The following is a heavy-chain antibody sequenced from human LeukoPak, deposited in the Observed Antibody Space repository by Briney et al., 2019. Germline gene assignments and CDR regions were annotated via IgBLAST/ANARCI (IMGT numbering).Heavy chain of an antibody. CDR2: ISYDGKNK. D-gene: IGHD3-22*01. Sequence: PGGSLRPSCQASGFTFSLTGIHWVRQAPGKGLEWVAVISYDGKNKFYGDSVQGRLIISRDNSKNTVHLQMNSLRTEDTAVYYCAKDRDHYDSSGHLDSWGQETRVTVSS. CDR3: AKDRDHYDSSGHLDS. V-gene: IGHV3-30*18. CDR1: GFTFSLTG. J-gene: IGHJ4*02.